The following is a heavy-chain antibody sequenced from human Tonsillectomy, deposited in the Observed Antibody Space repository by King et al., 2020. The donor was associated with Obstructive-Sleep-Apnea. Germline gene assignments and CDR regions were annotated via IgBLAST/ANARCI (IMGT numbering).Heavy chain of an antibody. J-gene: IGHJ4*02. D-gene: IGHD3-22*01. CDR2: IRHVGSNK. V-gene: IGHV3-30*02. CDR3: AKDYYESSGGLYYFDY. Sequence: QVQLVESGGGVVQPGRSLRLSCAASGFTFSSYVMHWVRQAPGKGLEWVAFIRHVGSNKYYADSLKGRFTISRDNSQNTRYLQMNSLVAEVTEVYYCAKDYYESSGGLYYFDYWGQGTLVTVSS. CDR1: GFTFSSYV.